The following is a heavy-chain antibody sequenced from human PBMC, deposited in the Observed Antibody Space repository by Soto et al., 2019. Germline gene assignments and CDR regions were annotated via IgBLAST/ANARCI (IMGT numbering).Heavy chain of an antibody. CDR3: ASMIGDPVLSFDS. V-gene: IGHV4-59*01. CDR1: GGSISSYY. Sequence: QVQLQESGPGLVKPSETLSLTCTVSGGSISSYYWSWIRQPQGKGLEWIGFIFYSGSTSYNPSLKRRVTISIDTSEYQFSLKLNSVTAADTAVYYCASMIGDPVLSFDSWGQGTLVAVSS. J-gene: IGHJ5*01. D-gene: IGHD3-10*02. CDR2: IFYSGST.